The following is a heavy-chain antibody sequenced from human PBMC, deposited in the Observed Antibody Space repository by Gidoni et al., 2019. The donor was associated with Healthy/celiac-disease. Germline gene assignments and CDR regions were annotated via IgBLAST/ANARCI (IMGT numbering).Heavy chain of an antibody. V-gene: IGHV3-23*01. Sequence: EVQLLESGGGLVQPGGSLRLSCAASGFTFNTSALSWVRQAPGKGLGWVLAISGSGGYIYYADSVKGRFSISRDNSKNMLYLKMNSLRAEDTAVYYCAKGGGSGSYYQGHFDYWGQGTLVTVSS. D-gene: IGHD3-10*01. J-gene: IGHJ4*02. CDR3: AKGGGSGSYYQGHFDY. CDR1: GFTFNTSA. CDR2: ISGSGGYI.